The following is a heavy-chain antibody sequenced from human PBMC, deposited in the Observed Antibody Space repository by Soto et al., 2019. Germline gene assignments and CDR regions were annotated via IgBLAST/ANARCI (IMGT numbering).Heavy chain of an antibody. CDR3: AREYYYGSGSSSYGMDV. CDR1: GGTFSSYA. D-gene: IGHD3-10*01. V-gene: IGHV1-69*06. CDR2: IIPIFGTA. Sequence: SVKVSCKASGGTFSSYAISWVRQAPGQGLEWMGGIIPIFGTANYAQKFQGRVTVTADKSTSTAYMELSSLRSEDTAVYYCAREYYYGSGSSSYGMDVWGQGTTVTVSS. J-gene: IGHJ6*02.